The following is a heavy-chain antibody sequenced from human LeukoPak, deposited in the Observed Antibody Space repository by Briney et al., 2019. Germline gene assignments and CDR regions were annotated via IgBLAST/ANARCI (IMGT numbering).Heavy chain of an antibody. CDR1: GGSISSGGYY. CDR2: IYYSGST. D-gene: IGHD3-22*01. V-gene: IGHV4-31*03. Sequence: SETLSLTCTVSGGSISSGGYYWSWIRQHPGNGLEWIGYIYYSGSTYYNPSLKSRVTISVDTSKNRFSLKLSSVTAADTAVYYCARASPKDYYDSNGAFDIWGQGTMVTVSS. CDR3: ARASPKDYYDSNGAFDI. J-gene: IGHJ3*02.